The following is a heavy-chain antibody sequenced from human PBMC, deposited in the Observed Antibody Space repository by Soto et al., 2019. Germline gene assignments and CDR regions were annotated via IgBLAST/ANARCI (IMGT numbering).Heavy chain of an antibody. CDR2: IYYSGST. CDR3: ARADYGSGKSYDY. J-gene: IGHJ4*02. D-gene: IGHD3-10*01. CDR1: GGSISSGGYY. Sequence: SETLSLTCTVSGGSISSGGYYWSWIRQHPGKGLEWIGYIYYSGSTYYNPSLKSRVTISVDTPKNQFSLKLSFVTAADTAVYYCARADYGSGKSYDYWGQGTLVTVSS. V-gene: IGHV4-31*03.